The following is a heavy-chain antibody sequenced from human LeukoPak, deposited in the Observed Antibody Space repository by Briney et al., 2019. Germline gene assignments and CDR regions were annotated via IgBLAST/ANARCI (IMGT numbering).Heavy chain of an antibody. V-gene: IGHV3-49*03. CDR1: GFTFGDYS. J-gene: IGHJ4*02. CDR2: IRNKATGGTT. Sequence: GGSLRLSCTASGFTFGDYSMTWFRQAPGKGLEWVSFIRNKATGGTTEHAASVRGRFTTSRDDSKSIAYLQMNSLKTEDTALYYCTRDRIMTDFWGQGTLVTVSS. CDR3: TRDRIMTDF. D-gene: IGHD2-15*01.